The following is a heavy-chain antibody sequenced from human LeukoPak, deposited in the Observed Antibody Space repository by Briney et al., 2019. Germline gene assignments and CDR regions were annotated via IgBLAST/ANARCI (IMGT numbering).Heavy chain of an antibody. CDR3: AKAQVQDIMAPLDY. J-gene: IGHJ4*02. V-gene: IGHV3-30*18. CDR1: GFTFSSYA. Sequence: GGSLRLSCAASGFTFSSYAMHWVRQAPGKGLEWVALISYDGNNKYYADSVKGRFTISRDNSKNTLYLQMNSLRPEDTAVYYCAKAQVQDIMAPLDYWGQGTLVTVSS. D-gene: IGHD5-12*01. CDR2: ISYDGNNK.